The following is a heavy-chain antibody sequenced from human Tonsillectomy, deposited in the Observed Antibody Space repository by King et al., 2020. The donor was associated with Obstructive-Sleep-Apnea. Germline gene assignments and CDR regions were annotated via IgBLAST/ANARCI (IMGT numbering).Heavy chain of an antibody. Sequence: MQLQESGPGLVKPSATLSLTCTVSGGSIRSYFWSWIRQPPGKGLEWIGYMYYSGSTNYNPSLRNRVTISVDTSKKQFSLRLTSVTAADTAVYYCARWSGYPVGYFDYWGQGTLVTVSS. CDR1: GGSIRSYF. V-gene: IGHV4-59*01. CDR3: ARWSGYPVGYFDY. J-gene: IGHJ4*02. CDR2: MYYSGST. D-gene: IGHD3-3*01.